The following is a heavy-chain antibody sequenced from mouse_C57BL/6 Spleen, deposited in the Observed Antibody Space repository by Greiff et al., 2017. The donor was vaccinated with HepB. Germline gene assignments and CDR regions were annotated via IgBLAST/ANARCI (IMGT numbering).Heavy chain of an antibody. CDR2: ISYDGSN. Sequence: EVKLVESGPGLVKPSQSLSLTCSVTGYSITSGYYWNWIRQFPGNKLEWMGYISYDGSNNYNPSLKNRISITRDTSKNQFFLKLNSVTTEDTATYYCARDDGNQGYWGQGTTLTVSS. D-gene: IGHD2-1*01. CDR1: GYSITSGYY. J-gene: IGHJ2*01. CDR3: ARDDGNQGY. V-gene: IGHV3-6*01.